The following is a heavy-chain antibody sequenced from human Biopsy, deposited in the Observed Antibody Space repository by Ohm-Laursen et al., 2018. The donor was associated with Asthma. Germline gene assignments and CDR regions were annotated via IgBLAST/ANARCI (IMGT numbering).Heavy chain of an antibody. V-gene: IGHV4-31*03. J-gene: IGHJ4*02. D-gene: IGHD7-27*01. CDR2: IHHSGTS. Sequence: SQALSLTCTVSGDSITSGGCCWNWIRQHPGKGLEWIGYIHHSGTSYFNPSLKSRVSFSRDTSKNQFSLRLRSVTAADTAVYYCARHWDWGSSFDYWGQGTPVTVSS. CDR1: GDSITSGGCC. CDR3: ARHWDWGSSFDY.